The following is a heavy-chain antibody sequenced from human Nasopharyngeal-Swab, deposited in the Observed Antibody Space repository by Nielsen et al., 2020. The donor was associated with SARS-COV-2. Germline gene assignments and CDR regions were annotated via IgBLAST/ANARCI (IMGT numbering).Heavy chain of an antibody. V-gene: IGHV3-23*01. D-gene: IGHD2/OR15-2a*01. CDR3: AKEGSRTTVITIYWYLDL. Sequence: GGSLRLSCAASGFTFSSYAMSWVRQAPGKGLEWVSAISGSGGSTYYADSVKGRFTISRDNSKNTLYLQMNSLRAEDTAVYYCAKEGSRTTVITIYWYLDLWGRGTLVTVS. CDR1: GFTFSSYA. J-gene: IGHJ2*01. CDR2: ISGSGGST.